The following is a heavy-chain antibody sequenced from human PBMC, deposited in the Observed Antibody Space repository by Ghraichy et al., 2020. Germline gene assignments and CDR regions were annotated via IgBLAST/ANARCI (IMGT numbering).Heavy chain of an antibody. J-gene: IGHJ6*02. CDR1: GGSFSGYY. Sequence: SETLSLTCAVYGGSFSGYYWSWIRQPPGKGLEWIGEINHSGSTNYNPSLKSRVTISVDTSKNQFSLKLSSVTAADTAVYYCSRGVPAAYYGMDVWGQGTTDTVS. V-gene: IGHV4-34*01. D-gene: IGHD2-2*01. CDR3: SRGVPAAYYGMDV. CDR2: INHSGST.